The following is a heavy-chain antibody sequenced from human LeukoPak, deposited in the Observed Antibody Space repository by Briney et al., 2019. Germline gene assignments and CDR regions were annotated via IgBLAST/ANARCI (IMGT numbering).Heavy chain of an antibody. J-gene: IGHJ6*03. V-gene: IGHV3-49*04. CDR3: TRTFSYYYFYMDV. CDR2: IRTEAYDGAT. CDR1: GFTFGDYA. Sequence: GGSLRLSCAASGFTFGDYAMSWVRQAPGKGLEWVGFIRTEAYDGATDYGASVKGRFTISRDDSKNIAYLQMNSLNTEDTAVYYCTRTFSYYYFYMDVWGNGTTVIVSS.